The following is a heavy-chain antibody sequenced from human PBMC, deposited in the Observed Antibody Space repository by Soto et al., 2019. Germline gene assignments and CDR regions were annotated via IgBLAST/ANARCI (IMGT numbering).Heavy chain of an antibody. D-gene: IGHD2-2*01. J-gene: IGHJ6*02. CDR1: GGSISSSNW. V-gene: IGHV4-4*02. CDR2: ISHGGST. Sequence: QVQLQESGPGLVKPSGTLSLTCAVSGGSISSSNWWSWVRQPPGKGLEWIGEISHGGSTNYNPSLKSRVNISVDKSKSQLSLKLSSVTAADTAVYYCAVLVPAVDFYYGLDVWGQGTAVTVSS. CDR3: AVLVPAVDFYYGLDV.